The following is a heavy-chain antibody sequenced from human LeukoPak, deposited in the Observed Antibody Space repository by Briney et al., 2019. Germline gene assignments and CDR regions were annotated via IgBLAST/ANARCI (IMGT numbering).Heavy chain of an antibody. CDR2: ISGSGGST. CDR3: AKGIAAAGRTYFDY. J-gene: IGHJ4*02. Sequence: GGSLRLSCAASGFTFSSYAMSWVRQAPGKGLEWVSAISGSGGSTYYADSVKGRFTISRDNSKNTLYLQMNSLRAGDTAVYYCAKGIAAAGRTYFDYWGQGTLVTVSS. CDR1: GFTFSSYA. V-gene: IGHV3-23*01. D-gene: IGHD6-13*01.